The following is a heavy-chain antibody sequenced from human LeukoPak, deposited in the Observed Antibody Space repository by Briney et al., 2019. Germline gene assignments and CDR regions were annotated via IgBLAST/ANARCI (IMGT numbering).Heavy chain of an antibody. CDR3: ARVLTYYYDSSAYYFDY. J-gene: IGHJ4*02. CDR2: IYTSGST. Sequence: SETLSLTCTVSGGSISSYYWSWIRQPAGRGLEWIGRIYTSGSTNYNPSLKSRVTMSVDTSKNQFSLKLSSVTAADTAAYYCARVLTYYYDSSAYYFDYWGQGTLVTVSS. D-gene: IGHD3-22*01. V-gene: IGHV4-4*07. CDR1: GGSISSYY.